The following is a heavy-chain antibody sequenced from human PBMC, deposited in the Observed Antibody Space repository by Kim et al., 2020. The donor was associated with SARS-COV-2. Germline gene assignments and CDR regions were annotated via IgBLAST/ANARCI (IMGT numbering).Heavy chain of an antibody. CDR3: ARVARRPGITMVRGKNWYFDL. CDR2: ISYDGSNK. Sequence: GGSLRLSCAASGFTFSSYAMHWVRQAPGKGLEWVAVISYDGSNKYYADSVKGRFTISRDNSKNTLYLQMNSLRAEDTAVYYCARVARRPGITMVRGKNWYFDLWGRGTLVTVSS. CDR1: GFTFSSYA. J-gene: IGHJ2*01. V-gene: IGHV3-30*04. D-gene: IGHD3-10*01.